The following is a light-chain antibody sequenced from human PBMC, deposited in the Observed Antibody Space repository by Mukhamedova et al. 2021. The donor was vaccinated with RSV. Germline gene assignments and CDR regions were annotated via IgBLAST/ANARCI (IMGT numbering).Light chain of an antibody. CDR1: QSVLYSSNNKNY. CDR2: WAS. CDR3: QQYYSTPPS. J-gene: IGKJ2*03. Sequence: SQSVLYSSNNKNYLAWYQQKPGQPPKLLIYWASTRESGVPDRFSGSGSGTDFTLTISSLQAEDVAVYYCQQYYSTPPSFGQGTKL. V-gene: IGKV4-1*01.